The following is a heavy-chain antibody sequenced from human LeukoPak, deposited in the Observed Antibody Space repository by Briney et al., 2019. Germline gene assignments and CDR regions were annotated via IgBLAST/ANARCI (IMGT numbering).Heavy chain of an antibody. Sequence: PSETLSLTCTVSGGSISSGGYYWSWIRQPPGKGLEWIGYIYHSGSTYYNPSLKSRVTISVDRSKNQFSLKLSSVTAADTAVYYCATQRGSQHFDYWGQGTLVTVSS. CDR2: IYHSGST. CDR1: GGSISSGGYY. D-gene: IGHD3-16*01. J-gene: IGHJ4*02. V-gene: IGHV4-30-2*01. CDR3: ATQRGSQHFDY.